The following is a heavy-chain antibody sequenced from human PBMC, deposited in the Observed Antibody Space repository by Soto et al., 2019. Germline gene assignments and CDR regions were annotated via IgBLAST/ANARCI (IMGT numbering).Heavy chain of an antibody. CDR1: GFTFSNAW. CDR3: TTSPDPAMVPVVFSHFDS. J-gene: IGHJ4*02. Sequence: EVQLVESGGGLVKPGGSLRLSCAASGFTFSNAWMNWVRQAPGTGLEWVGRIKSKTDGGTTDYSAPVKGRFTISRDDSKNTLYLQMNSLKTEDTAVYYCTTSPDPAMVPVVFSHFDSWGQGTLVTVSS. D-gene: IGHD5-18*01. CDR2: IKSKTDGGTT. V-gene: IGHV3-15*07.